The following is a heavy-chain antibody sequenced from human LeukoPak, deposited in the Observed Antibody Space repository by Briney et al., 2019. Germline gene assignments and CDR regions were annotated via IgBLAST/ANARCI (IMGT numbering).Heavy chain of an antibody. Sequence: GGSLRLSCAASGFTFSKDDFHWVRQAPGKGLEWVAAIGVTGDTYYADSVKGRFTISREDAANSLYLQMRSLGAGDTALYYCTKEFCGTRAACAGGSYYDFWGRGALVTVSS. CDR2: IGVTGDT. V-gene: IGHV3-13*01. D-gene: IGHD2-15*01. J-gene: IGHJ2*01. CDR1: GFTFSKDD. CDR3: TKEFCGTRAACAGGSYYDF.